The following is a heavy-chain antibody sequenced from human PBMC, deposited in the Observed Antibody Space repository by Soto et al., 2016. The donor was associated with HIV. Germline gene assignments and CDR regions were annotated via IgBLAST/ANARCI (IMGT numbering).Heavy chain of an antibody. D-gene: IGHD5-18*01. CDR2: IKQDGSEK. CDR3: AREVTSSPFFNY. CDR1: GFTFSTYW. V-gene: IGHV3-7*01. Sequence: EVQLVESGGGLVQPGDSVRLSCATSGFTFSTYWMSWVRQAPGKGLEWVANIKQDGSEKYYIDSVKGRFTISRDNAKSSLSLQMNSLRVEDTAVYYCAREVTSSPFFNYWGQEPWSPSPQ. J-gene: IGHJ4*01.